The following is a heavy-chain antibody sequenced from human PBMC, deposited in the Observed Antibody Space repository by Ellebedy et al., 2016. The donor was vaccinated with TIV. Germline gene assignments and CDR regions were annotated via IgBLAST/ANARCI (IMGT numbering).Heavy chain of an antibody. V-gene: IGHV3-7*05. J-gene: IGHJ4*02. CDR1: GFTFSTYW. CDR2: IKQDGSEK. D-gene: IGHD2-15*01. Sequence: GGSLRLSCAASGFTFSTYWMSWVRQAPGKGLEWVANIKQDGSEKYYVDSVKGRFTISRDNAKNSLYLQMNSLRAEDTAVYYCASEPSPVVAATPTGYWGQGTLVTVSS. CDR3: ASEPSPVVAATPTGY.